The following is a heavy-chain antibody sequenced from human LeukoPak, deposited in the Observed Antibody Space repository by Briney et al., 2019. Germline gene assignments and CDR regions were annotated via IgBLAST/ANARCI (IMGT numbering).Heavy chain of an antibody. V-gene: IGHV1-69*13. Sequence: ASVKVSCKASGGTFSSYAISWVRQAPGQGLEWMGGIIPIFGTANYAQKFQGRVTITADESTSTAYMELSSLRSEDTAVYYCAGGALYCSGGSCYSDYYYYGMDVWGKGTTVTVSS. J-gene: IGHJ6*04. CDR2: IIPIFGTA. CDR3: AGGALYCSGGSCYSDYYYYGMDV. CDR1: GGTFSSYA. D-gene: IGHD2-15*01.